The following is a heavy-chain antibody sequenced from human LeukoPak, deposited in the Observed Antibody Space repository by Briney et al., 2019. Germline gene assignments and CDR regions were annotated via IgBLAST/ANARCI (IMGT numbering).Heavy chain of an antibody. J-gene: IGHJ4*02. CDR1: GDSISSYY. D-gene: IGHD3-22*01. Sequence: PSETLSLTCTVSGDSISSYYWSWIRQPPGKGLEWIGYIRYSGSANYNPSLRSRVTISIDTSKNQFSLKLRSVTAADTAVYHCARLVYDSRGYYLDYWGQGTLVTVSS. CDR3: ARLVYDSRGYYLDY. CDR2: IRYSGSA. V-gene: IGHV4-59*08.